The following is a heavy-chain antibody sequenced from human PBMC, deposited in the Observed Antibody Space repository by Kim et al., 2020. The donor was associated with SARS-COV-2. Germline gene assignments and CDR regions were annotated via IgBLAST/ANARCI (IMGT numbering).Heavy chain of an antibody. CDR1: RFIVSHNY. D-gene: IGHD3-22*01. CDR2: IYSGGST. CDR3: ASDGSGYY. Sequence: GGSLRLSCAASRFIVSHNYMSWVRQAPGKGLEWVSVIYSGGSTYYADSVKGRFTISRDNSKNTLYLQMNRLRVEDTAMYYCASDGSGYYWGQGTLVTVSS. V-gene: IGHV3-53*01. J-gene: IGHJ4*02.